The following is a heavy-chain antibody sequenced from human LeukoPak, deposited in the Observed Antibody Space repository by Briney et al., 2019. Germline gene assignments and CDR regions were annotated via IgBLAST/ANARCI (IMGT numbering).Heavy chain of an antibody. CDR2: ISGRGASK. Sequence: GGSLRLSCAVSGLIFNNYATSWVRQAPGKGLEWVSGISGRGASKYYADSVKGRFTISRDNSKNTLYLQMNSLRAEDTAVYYCARWGTTNYYYYMDVWGKGTTVTVSS. V-gene: IGHV3-23*01. D-gene: IGHD1-1*01. CDR1: GLIFNNYA. J-gene: IGHJ6*03. CDR3: ARWGTTNYYYYMDV.